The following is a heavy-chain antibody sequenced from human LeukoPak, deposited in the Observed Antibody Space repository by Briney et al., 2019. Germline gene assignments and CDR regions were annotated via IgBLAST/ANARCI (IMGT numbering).Heavy chain of an antibody. Sequence: PSDTLSLTCTVSGGPISSSSYYWGWIRQPPGKGLEWIGSIYYSGSTYYNPSLKSRVTISVDTSKNQFSLKLSSVTAADTAVYYCARTVVVRGYFDLWGRGTLVTVSS. CDR3: ARTVVVRGYFDL. CDR2: IYYSGST. J-gene: IGHJ2*01. V-gene: IGHV4-39*01. CDR1: GGPISSSSYY. D-gene: IGHD3-22*01.